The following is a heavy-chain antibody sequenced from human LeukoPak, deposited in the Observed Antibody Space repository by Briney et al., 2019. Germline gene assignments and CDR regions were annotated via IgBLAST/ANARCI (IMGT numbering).Heavy chain of an antibody. Sequence: PGGSLRLSCAATGFTFCSYTMNWVRQAPGKGLEWVSSISSSSSYIYYADSLRGRFTISRDNAKNSLYLQMNSLRAEDTAVYYCARELGAFDIWGQGTMVTVSS. J-gene: IGHJ3*02. CDR2: ISSSSSYI. V-gene: IGHV3-21*01. CDR3: ARELGAFDI. CDR1: GFTFCSYT. D-gene: IGHD7-27*01.